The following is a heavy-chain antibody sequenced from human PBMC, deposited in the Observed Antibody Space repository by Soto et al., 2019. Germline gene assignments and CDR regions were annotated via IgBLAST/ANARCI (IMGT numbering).Heavy chain of an antibody. J-gene: IGHJ4*02. Sequence: QITLKESGPTLVKPTQTLTLTCTFPGFSLTTSGVGVGWISPPPGQALEWLALIFWDNDKRYSPSLKSRLTITQDASKKQVVLTMTNMDPVDTATYYCARLYYYDSSGYLRPFDYWGQGTLVTVSS. V-gene: IGHV2-5*02. CDR1: GFSLTTSGVG. CDR2: IFWDNDK. D-gene: IGHD3-22*01. CDR3: ARLYYYDSSGYLRPFDY.